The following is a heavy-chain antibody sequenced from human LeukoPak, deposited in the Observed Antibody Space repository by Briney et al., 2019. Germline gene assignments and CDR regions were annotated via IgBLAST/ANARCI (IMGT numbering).Heavy chain of an antibody. CDR3: ARLSNWNPTGIY. D-gene: IGHD1-1*01. Sequence: SETLSPTCTVSGGSISSSSYYWGWIRQPPGKGLEWIGSIYYSGSTYYNPSLKSRVTISVDTSKNQFSLKLSSVTAADTAVYYCARLSNWNPTGIYWGQGTLVTVSS. V-gene: IGHV4-39*01. CDR2: IYYSGST. CDR1: GGSISSSSYY. J-gene: IGHJ4*02.